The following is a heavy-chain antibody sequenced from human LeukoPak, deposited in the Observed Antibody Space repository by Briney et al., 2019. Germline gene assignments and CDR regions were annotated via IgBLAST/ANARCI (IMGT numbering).Heavy chain of an antibody. CDR1: GGSFSGYY. CDR3: ARGTAGSDSNGSRAFDI. J-gene: IGHJ3*02. V-gene: IGHV4-34*01. CDR2: INHSGST. D-gene: IGHD2-21*02. Sequence: SETLSLTCAVYGGSFSGYYWSWIRQPPGKGLEWIGEINHSGSTNYNPSLKSRVTISVDTSKNQFSLKLSSVTAADTAVYYCARGTAGSDSNGSRAFDIWGQGTMVTVSS.